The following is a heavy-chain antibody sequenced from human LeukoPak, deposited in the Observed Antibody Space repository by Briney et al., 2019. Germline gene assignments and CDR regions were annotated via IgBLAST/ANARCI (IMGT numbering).Heavy chain of an antibody. Sequence: ASVKVSCKASGYTISNSGMSWVRQAPGHGLEWMGWISGFNGHTKYSQKSQGRVTMTTDTSTSTAYMEVRSLRSDDTAVYYCARAWLRRKYYYYMDVWGKGTTVTVSS. CDR3: ARAWLRRKYYYYMDV. CDR2: ISGFNGHT. J-gene: IGHJ6*03. D-gene: IGHD5-12*01. V-gene: IGHV1-18*04. CDR1: GYTISNSG.